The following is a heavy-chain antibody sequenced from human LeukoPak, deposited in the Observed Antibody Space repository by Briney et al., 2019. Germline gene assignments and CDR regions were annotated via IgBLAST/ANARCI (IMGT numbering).Heavy chain of an antibody. Sequence: GGSLRLSYAASGFTLNNYAMTWVRQAPGKGLEWVSAICASGGNTYYADSVKGRFTISRDTSKNTLYLQMNSLRAEDTAVYYCAKVISSSCGIGGYWGQGTLVTVSS. CDR1: GFTLNNYA. D-gene: IGHD6-13*01. CDR3: AKVISSSCGIGGY. J-gene: IGHJ4*02. CDR2: ICASGGNT. V-gene: IGHV3-23*01.